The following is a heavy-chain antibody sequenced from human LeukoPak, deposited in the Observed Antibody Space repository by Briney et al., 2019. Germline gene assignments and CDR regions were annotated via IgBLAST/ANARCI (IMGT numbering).Heavy chain of an antibody. CDR2: IYHSGST. V-gene: IGHV4-38-2*02. J-gene: IGHJ6*03. Sequence: PSETLSLTCTVSGYSISSGTYWDWIRQPPGKGLEWIGTIYHSGSTYYNPSLKSRVTISVDTSKNQFSLKLSSVTAAATAVYYCARDLEIYGFGENWHYYYYYMDVWGKGTTVTISS. CDR1: GYSISSGTY. CDR3: ARDLEIYGFGENWHYYYYYMDV. D-gene: IGHD3-10*01.